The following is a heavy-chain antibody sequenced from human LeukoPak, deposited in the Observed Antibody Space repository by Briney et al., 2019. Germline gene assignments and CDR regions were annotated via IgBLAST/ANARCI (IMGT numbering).Heavy chain of an antibody. D-gene: IGHD6-6*01. CDR2: IYYSGST. CDR3: ARRVGGGSIVTTKQYYYYYYYYMDV. CDR1: GGSISSYY. V-gene: IGHV4-59*01. J-gene: IGHJ6*03. Sequence: PSETLSLTCTVSGGSISSYYWSWIRQPPGKGLEWIGYIYYSGSTNYNPSLKSRVTISVDTSKNQFSLKLSSVTAADTAVYYCARRVGGGSIVTTKQYYYYYYYYMDVWGKGTTVTVSS.